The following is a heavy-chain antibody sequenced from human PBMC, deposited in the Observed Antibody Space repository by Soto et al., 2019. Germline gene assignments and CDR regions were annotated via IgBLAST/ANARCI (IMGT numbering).Heavy chain of an antibody. D-gene: IGHD6-13*01. Sequence: ASVKVSCKASGYTFTGYYMHWVRQAPGQGLEWMGWINPNSGGTNYAQKFQGWVTLTRDTSISTAYMELSRLGSDDTAVYCCARVSSSSWYDWFDPWGQGTLVTVSS. CDR3: ARVSSSSWYDWFDP. CDR2: INPNSGGT. CDR1: GYTFTGYY. V-gene: IGHV1-2*04. J-gene: IGHJ5*02.